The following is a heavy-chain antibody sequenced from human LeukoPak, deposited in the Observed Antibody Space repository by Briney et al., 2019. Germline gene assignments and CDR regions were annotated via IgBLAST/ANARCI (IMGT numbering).Heavy chain of an antibody. J-gene: IGHJ4*02. D-gene: IGHD3-10*01. Sequence: GASVKVSCKASGYTFTVYYMYWVGQAPGQGLEWMGRINPNSGDTDYAQNFQGRVSMTRDTSISTAYMELANLRSDDTAVYYFASTLWFGELRFDYWGQGTLVTVSS. CDR3: ASTLWFGELRFDY. V-gene: IGHV1-2*06. CDR2: INPNSGDT. CDR1: GYTFTVYY.